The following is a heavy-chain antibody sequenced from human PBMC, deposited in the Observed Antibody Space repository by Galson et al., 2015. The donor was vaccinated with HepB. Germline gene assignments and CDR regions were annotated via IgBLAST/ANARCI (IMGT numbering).Heavy chain of an antibody. V-gene: IGHV1-46*01. CDR3: AREDIVVVVAAPGWFDP. Sequence: VKVSCKASGYTFTSYYMHWVRQAPGQGLEWMGIINPSGGSTSYAQKFQGRVTMTRDTSTSTVYMELSSLRSEDTAVYYCAREDIVVVVAAPGWFDPWGQGTLVTVSS. CDR1: GYTFTSYY. CDR2: INPSGGST. J-gene: IGHJ5*02. D-gene: IGHD2-15*01.